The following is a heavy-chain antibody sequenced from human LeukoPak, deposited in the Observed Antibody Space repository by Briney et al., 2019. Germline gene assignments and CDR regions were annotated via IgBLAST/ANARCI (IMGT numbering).Heavy chain of an antibody. CDR3: ARIAAAGTVHWFDP. V-gene: IGHV1-2*02. D-gene: IGHD6-13*01. Sequence: GASVKVSCKASGYTFTGYYMHWVRQAPGQGLEWMGWINPNSGGTNYAQKFQGRVTMTRDTSISTAYMELSRLRSDDTAVHYCARIAAAGTVHWFDPWGQGTLVTVSS. CDR1: GYTFTGYY. J-gene: IGHJ5*02. CDR2: INPNSGGT.